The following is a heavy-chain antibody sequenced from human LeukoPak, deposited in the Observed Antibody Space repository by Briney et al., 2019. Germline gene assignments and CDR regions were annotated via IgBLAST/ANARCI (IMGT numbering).Heavy chain of an antibody. CDR1: GFTFSGYE. CDR2: ISSSGTGT. D-gene: IGHD6-19*01. CDR3: ASVADQWLIRGGYGWFDP. V-gene: IGHV3-48*03. Sequence: GGSLRLSCAASGFTFSGYEMNWVRQAPGKGLEWVSYISSSGTGTYYADSVKGRFTISRDNAKNSLFLLMNSLRVDDTGVYYCASVADQWLIRGGYGWFDPWGQGTLVTVSP. J-gene: IGHJ5*02.